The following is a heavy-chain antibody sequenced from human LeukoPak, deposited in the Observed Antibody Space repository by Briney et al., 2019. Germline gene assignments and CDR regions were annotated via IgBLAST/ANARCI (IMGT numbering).Heavy chain of an antibody. Sequence: PGGSLRLSCAASGFTVSSNYMSWVRQAPGKGLEWVSAIYSGGSTYYADSVKGRFTISRDNSKNTLYLQMNSLRAEDTAVYYCARAGYYDSSGYYLDYWGQGTLVTVSS. CDR2: IYSGGST. V-gene: IGHV3-66*02. J-gene: IGHJ4*02. D-gene: IGHD3-22*01. CDR1: GFTVSSNY. CDR3: ARAGYYDSSGYYLDY.